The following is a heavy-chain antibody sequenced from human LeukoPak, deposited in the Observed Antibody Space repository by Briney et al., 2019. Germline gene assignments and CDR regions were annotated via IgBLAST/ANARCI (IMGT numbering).Heavy chain of an antibody. Sequence: GGSLRLSCAASGFIFSNYYLNWVRQAPGKGLEWVSCIHGSASYNYYADSVKGRFTVSRDSAKNSLYLEMSSLRVEDTAVYYCVRAFGGYDSQRFYYNMDVWGKGTTVTVSS. D-gene: IGHD5-12*01. CDR2: IHGSASYN. CDR1: GFIFSNYY. J-gene: IGHJ6*03. CDR3: VRAFGGYDSQRFYYNMDV. V-gene: IGHV3-21*06.